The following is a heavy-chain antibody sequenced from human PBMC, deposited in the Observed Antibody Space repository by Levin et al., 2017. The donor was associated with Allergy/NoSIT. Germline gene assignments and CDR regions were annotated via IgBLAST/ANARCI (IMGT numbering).Heavy chain of an antibody. V-gene: IGHV3-21*01. J-gene: IGHJ4*02. D-gene: IGHD6-19*01. CDR2: ISSSSSYI. CDR1: GFTFSSYS. CDR3: ASGLQSGYSSGSGYGY. Sequence: GGSLRLSCAASGFTFSSYSMNWVRQAPGKGLEWVSSISSSSSYIYYADSVKGRFTISRDNAKNSLYLQMNSLRAEDTAVYYCASGLQSGYSSGSGYGYWGQGTLVTVSS.